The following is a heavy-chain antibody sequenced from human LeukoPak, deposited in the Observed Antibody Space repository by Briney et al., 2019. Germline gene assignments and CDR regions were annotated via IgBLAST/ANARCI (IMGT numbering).Heavy chain of an antibody. V-gene: IGHV4-38-2*01. CDR2: IYRSGST. Sequence: PSETLSLTCAVSGNSISSSYYWGWIRQPPGKGLEWIASIYRSGSTYYNPSLKSRVTISMDTSKNKFSLKLSSVTAADTAVYYCARHEQWLVPVDYWGQGTLVTVSS. J-gene: IGHJ4*02. CDR1: GNSISSSYY. D-gene: IGHD6-19*01. CDR3: ARHEQWLVPVDY.